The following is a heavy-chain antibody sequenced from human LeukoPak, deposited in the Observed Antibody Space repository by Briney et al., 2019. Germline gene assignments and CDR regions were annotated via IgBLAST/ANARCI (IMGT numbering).Heavy chain of an antibody. Sequence: GRSLRLSCAASGFTFDDYAMHWVRQAPGKGLEWVSGISWNSGSIDYADSVKGRFTISRDNAKNSLYLQMNSLRPEDTAFYHCAKAKNLNIYSSFDYWGQGTLVTVSS. J-gene: IGHJ4*02. CDR2: ISWNSGSI. CDR3: AKAKNLNIYSSFDY. CDR1: GFTFDDYA. V-gene: IGHV3-9*01. D-gene: IGHD5-18*01.